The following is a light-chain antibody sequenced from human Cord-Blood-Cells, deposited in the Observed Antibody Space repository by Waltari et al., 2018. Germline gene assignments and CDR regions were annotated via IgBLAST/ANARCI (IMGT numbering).Light chain of an antibody. CDR2: GAS. V-gene: IGKV3-20*01. CDR1: QSVSSSY. J-gene: IGKJ4*01. CDR3: QQYGSSPPIT. Sequence: EIVLTQSPGTLSLSPGERATLPCRASQSVSSSYLAWYQQKPGQAPRLLIYGASSRATGIPDRFSGSVSGTDFTLTISRLEPEDFAVYYCQQYGSSPPITFGGGTKVEIK.